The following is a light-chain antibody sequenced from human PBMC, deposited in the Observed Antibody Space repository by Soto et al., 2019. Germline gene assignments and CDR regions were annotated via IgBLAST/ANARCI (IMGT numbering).Light chain of an antibody. CDR3: CSYAGSSLYV. CDR2: EGS. V-gene: IGLV2-23*01. Sequence: QSALTQPASVSGSPGQSITLSCTGTSSDVGSYNLVSWYQQHPGKAPKLMIYEGSKRPSGVSNRFSGSKSGNTASLTISGLQDEDDADYYCCSYAGSSLYVFGTGTKLTVL. J-gene: IGLJ1*01. CDR1: SSDVGSYNL.